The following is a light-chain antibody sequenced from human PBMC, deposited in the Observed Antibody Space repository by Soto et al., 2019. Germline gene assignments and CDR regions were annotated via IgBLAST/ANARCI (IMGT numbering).Light chain of an antibody. J-gene: IGKJ1*01. CDR3: QQASSFPRT. Sequence: DIQMSQSPSFVSAAVGDRVTLTCRASQDIGNLLVWYQQKPGKAPTLLIYTTSKLQRGVPSRFSGSGAGTHFTLIISSLQPEDFATYYCQQASSFPRTFGQGTKVE. V-gene: IGKV1-12*01. CDR1: QDIGNL. CDR2: TTS.